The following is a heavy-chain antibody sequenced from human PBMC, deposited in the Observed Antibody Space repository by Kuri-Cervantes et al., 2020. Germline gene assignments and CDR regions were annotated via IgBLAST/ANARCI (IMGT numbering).Heavy chain of an antibody. Sequence: ASVKVSCKASGYTFSAYFIHWVRQAPGQGLEWLGRVNCNGGGTIYAPKFQGRVTMTRDTSISTAYMELSSLRSEDTAVYYCATGFLVGARDAFDIWGQGTMVTVSS. D-gene: IGHD1-26*01. CDR1: GYTFSAYF. CDR3: ATGFLVGARDAFDI. J-gene: IGHJ3*02. CDR2: VNCNGGGT. V-gene: IGHV1-2*06.